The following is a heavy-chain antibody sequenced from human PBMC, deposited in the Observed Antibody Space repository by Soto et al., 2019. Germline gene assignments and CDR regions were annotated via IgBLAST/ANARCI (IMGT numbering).Heavy chain of an antibody. J-gene: IGHJ4*02. CDR1: GFTFSSYA. CDR3: ARGELRDGGLDY. D-gene: IGHD3-16*01. CDR2: ISYDGSNK. Sequence: QVQLVESGGGVVQPGRSLRLSCAASGFTFSSYAMHWVRQAPGKGLEWVAVISYDGSNKYYADSVKGRFTISRDNSKNTLYLQRNSLRAEDTTVYYCARGELRDGGLDYWGQGTLVTVSS. V-gene: IGHV3-30-3*01.